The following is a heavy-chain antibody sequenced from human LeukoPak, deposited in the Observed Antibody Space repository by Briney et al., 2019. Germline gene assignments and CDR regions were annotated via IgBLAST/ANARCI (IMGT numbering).Heavy chain of an antibody. CDR3: ARDYDSSGYYKSY. V-gene: IGHV4-34*01. CDR1: GGSFSGYY. Sequence: SETLSLTCAVYGGSFSGYYWSWIRQPPGKGLEWIGEIDHSGSTNYNPSLKSRVTISVDTSKNQFSLKLSSVTAADTAVYYCARDYDSSGYYKSYWGQGTLVTVSS. CDR2: IDHSGST. D-gene: IGHD3-22*01. J-gene: IGHJ4*02.